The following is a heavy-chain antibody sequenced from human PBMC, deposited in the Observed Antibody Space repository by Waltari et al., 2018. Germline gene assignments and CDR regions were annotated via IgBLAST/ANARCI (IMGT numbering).Heavy chain of an antibody. Sequence: QAQLVQSGPEVKKPGASVKVSCKASGYTFSSYGVNWVRQAPGQGLDWMGWSSPYNGNSNYTQRLQGRITMTTDKSTTTADLELRSLRSDDTAVYYCARVVGDYSTSFYYFYYGMDVWGQGTTVIVSS. CDR1: GYTFSSYG. CDR2: SSPYNGNS. V-gene: IGHV1-18*01. D-gene: IGHD4-4*01. CDR3: ARVVGDYSTSFYYFYYGMDV. J-gene: IGHJ6*02.